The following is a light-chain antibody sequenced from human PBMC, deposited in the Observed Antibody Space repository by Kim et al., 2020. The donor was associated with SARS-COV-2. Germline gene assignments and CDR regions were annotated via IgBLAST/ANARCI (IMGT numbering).Light chain of an antibody. CDR1: NIGSNS. J-gene: IGLJ3*02. CDR2: YDS. Sequence: APGKTARITWGGNNIGSNSVHWYQQKPGQAPVLVIYYDSDRPSGIPERFSGSNSGNTATLTISRVEAGDEADYYCQVWDSSSDHPVFGGGTQLTVL. CDR3: QVWDSSSDHPV. V-gene: IGLV3-21*04.